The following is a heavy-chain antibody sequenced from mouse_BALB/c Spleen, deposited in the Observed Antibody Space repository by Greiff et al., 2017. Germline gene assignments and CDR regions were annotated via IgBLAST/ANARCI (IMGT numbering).Heavy chain of an antibody. CDR2: IRNKANGYTT. CDR1: GFTFTDYY. Sequence: EVMLVESGGGLVQPGGSLRLSCATSGFTFTDYYMSWVRQPPGKALEWLGFIRNKANGYTTEYSASVKGRFTISRDNSQSILYLQMNTLRAEDSATYYCARESYGSGYYFDYWGQGTTLTVSS. J-gene: IGHJ2*01. D-gene: IGHD1-1*01. CDR3: ARESYGSGYYFDY. V-gene: IGHV7-3*02.